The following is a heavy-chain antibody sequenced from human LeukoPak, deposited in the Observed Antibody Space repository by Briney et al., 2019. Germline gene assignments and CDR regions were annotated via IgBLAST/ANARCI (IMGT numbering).Heavy chain of an antibody. J-gene: IGHJ4*02. D-gene: IGHD6-25*01. V-gene: IGHV3-23*01. CDR1: GSTFSDYA. CDR3: PRGLSGSTGPYFDH. Sequence: PGGSLRLSCAPSGSTFSDYAMSWVRQAPGKGLEWVSTISGTGDSTYYVESVKGRFTISRDNFNHMLYLQMNSLSAEDTAVYYCPRGLSGSTGPYFDHWGQGSLVTVSS. CDR2: ISGTGDST.